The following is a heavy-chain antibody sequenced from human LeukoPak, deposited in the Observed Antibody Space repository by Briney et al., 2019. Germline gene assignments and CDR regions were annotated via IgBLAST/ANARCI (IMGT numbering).Heavy chain of an antibody. V-gene: IGHV4-59*01. CDR1: GGSISSYY. Sequence: SETLSLTCTVSGGSISSYYWSWIRQPPGKGLEWIGYIYYSGSTNYNPSLKSRVTISVDTSKNQFSLKLSSVTAADTAVYYCAVASVLYYYGSGSYSIGAFDIWGQGTMVTVSS. J-gene: IGHJ3*02. CDR3: AVASVLYYYGSGSYSIGAFDI. D-gene: IGHD3-10*01. CDR2: IYYSGST.